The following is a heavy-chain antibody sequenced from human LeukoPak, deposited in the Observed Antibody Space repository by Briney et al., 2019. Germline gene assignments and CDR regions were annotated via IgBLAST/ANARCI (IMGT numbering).Heavy chain of an antibody. CDR2: INHSGST. CDR3: ATLVWSYYYYGMDV. D-gene: IGHD3-3*01. CDR1: GGSFSGYY. V-gene: IGHV4-34*01. J-gene: IGHJ6*02. Sequence: PSETLSLTCAVYGGSFSGYYWSWIRQPPGKGLEWIGEINHSGSTNYNPSLKSRVTISVDTSKNQFSLKLSSVTAADTAVYYCATLVWSYYYYGMDVWGQGTTVTVSS.